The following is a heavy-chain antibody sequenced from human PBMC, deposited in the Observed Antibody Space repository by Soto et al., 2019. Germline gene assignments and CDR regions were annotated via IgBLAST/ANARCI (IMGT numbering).Heavy chain of an antibody. Sequence: PXVSLRLSCAASGFPFNRNSMNWVRQAPGKRPEWVSSISSSSTYKYYTDSVEGRFTISRDNSKNSVYLQMNSLRAEDTAVYFCTRGSGYTYRDVWGQGTTVTVSS. CDR3: TRGSGYTYRDV. CDR2: ISSSSTYK. V-gene: IGHV3-21*01. D-gene: IGHD5-18*01. J-gene: IGHJ6*02. CDR1: GFPFNRNS.